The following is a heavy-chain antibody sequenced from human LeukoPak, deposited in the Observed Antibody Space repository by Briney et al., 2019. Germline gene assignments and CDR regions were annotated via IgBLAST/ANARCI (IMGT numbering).Heavy chain of an antibody. D-gene: IGHD3-22*01. Sequence: GGSLRLSCAASGFTFSNYWMHWVRQAPGKGLVWVSRINSDGINTSYADSVKGRFTISRDNAKNSLYLQMSSLRAEDTAVYYCAREDSSGYYYVSFDYWGQGTLVTVSS. V-gene: IGHV3-74*01. CDR3: AREDSSGYYYVSFDY. CDR2: INSDGINT. CDR1: GFTFSNYW. J-gene: IGHJ4*02.